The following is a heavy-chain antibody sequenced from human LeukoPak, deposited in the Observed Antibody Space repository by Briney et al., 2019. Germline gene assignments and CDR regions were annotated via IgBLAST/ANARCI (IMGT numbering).Heavy chain of an antibody. Sequence: SETLSLTCTVSGGSVSSVSYYWSWIRQPPGKGLEWIGEINHSGSTNYNPSLKSRVTISVDTSKNQFSLKLSYVTAADTAVYYCASSQPLGYCSGGSCYSRRRFDPWGQGTLVTVSS. CDR1: GGSVSSVSYY. V-gene: IGHV4-61*01. CDR3: ASSQPLGYCSGGSCYSRRRFDP. J-gene: IGHJ5*02. D-gene: IGHD2-15*01. CDR2: INHSGST.